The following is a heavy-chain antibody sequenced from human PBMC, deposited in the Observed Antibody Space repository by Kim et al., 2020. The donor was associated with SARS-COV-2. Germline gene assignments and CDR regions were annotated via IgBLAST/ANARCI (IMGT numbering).Heavy chain of an antibody. V-gene: IGHV3-73*01. CDR3: SRQGGMDV. Sequence: DGYATTYAASVKGKFTISRDDSKNTAYLQMNTLETEDTATYYCSRQGGMDVWGQGTTVTVSS. CDR2: DGYAT. J-gene: IGHJ6*02.